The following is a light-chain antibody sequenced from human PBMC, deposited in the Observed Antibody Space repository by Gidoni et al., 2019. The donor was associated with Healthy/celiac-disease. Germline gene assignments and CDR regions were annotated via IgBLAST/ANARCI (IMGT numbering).Light chain of an antibody. J-gene: IGKJ1*01. CDR2: GAS. CDR1: QSGSSN. V-gene: IGKV3-15*01. Sequence: EIVMTLSPPTLSVSPGERATLSWSTSQSGSSNVAWYQQKPDKATSLLIYGASTRATGIPGMFSGSGCGKEFPLTISSLPSEVFAVYYCQQYNNWPGTFGQGTKVDIK. CDR3: QQYNNWPGT.